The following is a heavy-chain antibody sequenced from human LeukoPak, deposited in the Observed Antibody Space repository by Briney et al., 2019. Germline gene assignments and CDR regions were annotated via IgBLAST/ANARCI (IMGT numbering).Heavy chain of an antibody. Sequence: TSETLSLTCAVYGGSFSGYYWSWIRQPPGKGLEWIGEINHSGSTNYNPSLKSRVTISVDTSKNQFSLKLSSVTAADTAVYYCARDDDYYWYFDLWGCGTLVTVSS. D-gene: IGHD1-1*01. CDR2: INHSGST. CDR3: ARDDDYYWYFDL. CDR1: GGSFSGYY. V-gene: IGHV4-34*01. J-gene: IGHJ2*01.